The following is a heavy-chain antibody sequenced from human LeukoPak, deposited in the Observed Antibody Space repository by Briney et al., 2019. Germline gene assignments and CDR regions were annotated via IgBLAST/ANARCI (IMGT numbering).Heavy chain of an antibody. J-gene: IGHJ4*02. CDR1: GFTFSNYW. Sequence: QPGGSLRLSCAASGFTFSNYWMTWVRQAPGKGLEWVANIKQDGTEKYYVDSVKGRFTISRDNAENSLYLQMNSLRAEDTAVYDCTRDTGCPGGTCYSFYDYWGQGTLVTVSS. CDR2: IKQDGTEK. CDR3: TRDTGCPGGTCYSFYDY. D-gene: IGHD2-15*01. V-gene: IGHV3-7*01.